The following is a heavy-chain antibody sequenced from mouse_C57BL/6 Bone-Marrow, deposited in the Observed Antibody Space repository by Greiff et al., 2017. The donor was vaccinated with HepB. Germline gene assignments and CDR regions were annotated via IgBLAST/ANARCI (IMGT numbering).Heavy chain of an antibody. Sequence: QVQLKHSGAELVKPGASVKMSCKASGYTFTTYPIEWMKQNHGKSLEWIGNFHPYNDDTKYNEKFKGKATLTVEKSSSTVYLELSRLTSDDSAVYYCAGLTTVVAYYAMDYWGQGTSVTVSS. CDR2: FHPYNDDT. D-gene: IGHD1-1*01. CDR3: AGLTTVVAYYAMDY. V-gene: IGHV1-47*01. CDR1: GYTFTTYP. J-gene: IGHJ4*01.